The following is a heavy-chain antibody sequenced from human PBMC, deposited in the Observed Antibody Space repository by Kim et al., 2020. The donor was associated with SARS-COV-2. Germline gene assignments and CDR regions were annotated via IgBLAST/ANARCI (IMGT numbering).Heavy chain of an antibody. Sequence: GGSLRLSCAASGFTFGDYAMHWVRQAPGKGLEWVSGISWNSGDIGYADSVKGRFTISRDNAKNSLYLQMTSLRPDDTALYYCAKVLRGRNYFFYGMDVWGQGTTVTVSS. CDR3: AKVLRGRNYFFYGMDV. D-gene: IGHD2-15*01. CDR2: ISWNSGDI. J-gene: IGHJ6*02. CDR1: GFTFGDYA. V-gene: IGHV3-9*01.